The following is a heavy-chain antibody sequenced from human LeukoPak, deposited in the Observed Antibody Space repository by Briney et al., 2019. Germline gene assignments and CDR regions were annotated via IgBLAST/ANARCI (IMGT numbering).Heavy chain of an antibody. Sequence: ASVKVSCMASGGTFSSYAISWVRLAPGQGLEGMGGIIPIFGTTNYAQKLQGRVTITADESTSTAYMELSSLRSEDTAVYYCALLATTVVTRFDYWGQGTLVTVSS. V-gene: IGHV1-69*13. D-gene: IGHD4-23*01. CDR2: IIPIFGTT. CDR3: ALLATTVVTRFDY. J-gene: IGHJ4*02. CDR1: GGTFSSYA.